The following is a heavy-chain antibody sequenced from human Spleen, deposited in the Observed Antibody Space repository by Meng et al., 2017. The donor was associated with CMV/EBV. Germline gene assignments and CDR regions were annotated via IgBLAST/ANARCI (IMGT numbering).Heavy chain of an antibody. CDR3: AKDYEDYAHPIGMDV. V-gene: IGHV3-30*02. CDR1: GFTFSEYG. CDR2: IRFDESEK. J-gene: IGHJ6*02. D-gene: IGHD3-16*01. Sequence: GESLKLSCVVSGFTFSEYGMHWVRQAPGKGLEWVAFIRFDESEKHYGDSVKGRFTISRDKSKNTLYLEMNSLRGEDTALYYCAKDYEDYAHPIGMDVWGQGTTVTVSS.